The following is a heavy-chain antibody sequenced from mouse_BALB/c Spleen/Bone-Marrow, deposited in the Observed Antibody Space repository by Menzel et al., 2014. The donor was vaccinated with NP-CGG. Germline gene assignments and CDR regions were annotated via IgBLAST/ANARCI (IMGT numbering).Heavy chain of an antibody. D-gene: IGHD2-4*01. CDR1: GFNIKDTY. CDR2: IDPANGNT. J-gene: IGHJ1*01. CDR3: ANYDYGWYFDV. Sequence: VQLQHPGAELVKPGASVKLSCTASGFNIKDTYMHWVKERPEQGLEWIGRIDPANGNTKYDPKFQGKATITADTSSNTAYLQLSSLTSEDTAVYYCANYDYGWYFDVWGAGTTVTASS. V-gene: IGHV14-3*02.